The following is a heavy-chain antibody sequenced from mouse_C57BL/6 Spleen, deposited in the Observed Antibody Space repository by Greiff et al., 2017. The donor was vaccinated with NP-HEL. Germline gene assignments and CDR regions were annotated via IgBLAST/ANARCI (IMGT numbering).Heavy chain of an antibody. CDR2: IHPNSGST. Sequence: QVQLQQPGAELVKPGASVKLSCKASGYTFTSYWMHWVKQRPGQGLEWIGMIHPNSGSTNYNEKFKSKATLTVDKSSSTAYMQLSSLTSEDSAVYYCARSTPITTVVAPYAMDYWGQGTSVTVSS. J-gene: IGHJ4*01. CDR1: GYTFTSYW. D-gene: IGHD1-1*01. CDR3: ARSTPITTVVAPYAMDY. V-gene: IGHV1-64*01.